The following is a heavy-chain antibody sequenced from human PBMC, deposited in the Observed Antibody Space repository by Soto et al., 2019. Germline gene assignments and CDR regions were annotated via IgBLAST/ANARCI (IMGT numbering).Heavy chain of an antibody. CDR2: MYHSGST. CDR3: ARVPDY. Sequence: SETLSLTCAVSGGSISSGGYSWSWIRQPPGKGLEWIGYMYHSGSTYYNPSLKSRVTISIDRSKNQFSLRLSSVTAADTAVYYRARVPDYWGQGILVTVSS. J-gene: IGHJ4*02. CDR1: GGSISSGGYS. V-gene: IGHV4-30-2*01. D-gene: IGHD2-2*01.